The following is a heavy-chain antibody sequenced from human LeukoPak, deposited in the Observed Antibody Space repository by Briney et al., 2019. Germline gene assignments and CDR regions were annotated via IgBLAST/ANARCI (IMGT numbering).Heavy chain of an antibody. D-gene: IGHD3-10*01. J-gene: IGHJ4*02. Sequence: GGSLRLSCGASGFTFSNYGMLWVRQAPGKGLEWVAFIRYDGNNKLYADSMKGRFTISRDNSKSTLYIQMNSLRAEDTAVYYCARAKPKNMVRGLIMRRESRYYFDYWGQGTLVTVSS. CDR3: ARAKPKNMVRGLIMRRESRYYFDY. V-gene: IGHV3-30*02. CDR2: IRYDGNNK. CDR1: GFTFSNYG.